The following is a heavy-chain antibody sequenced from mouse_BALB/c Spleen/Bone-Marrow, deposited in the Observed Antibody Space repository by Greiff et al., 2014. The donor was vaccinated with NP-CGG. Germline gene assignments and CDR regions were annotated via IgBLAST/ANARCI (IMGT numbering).Heavy chain of an antibody. V-gene: IGHV1-26*01. D-gene: IGHD2-1*01. CDR1: GFSFTGYT. J-gene: IGHJ4*01. CDR2: INPYTGET. CDR3: ARDVGNYYAMDY. Sequence: VQLQQPGPELVKPGASMKISCKASGFSFTGYTMNWVKQSHGKNLEWIGLINPYTGETSYNQKFKGEATLTVDKSSSTAYMELLSLTSEDSAVYYCARDVGNYYAMDYWGQGTSVTVSS.